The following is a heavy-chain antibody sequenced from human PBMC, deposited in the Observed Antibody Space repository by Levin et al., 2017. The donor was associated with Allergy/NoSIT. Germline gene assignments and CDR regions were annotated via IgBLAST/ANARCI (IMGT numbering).Heavy chain of an antibody. CDR1: GFTFSNYA. D-gene: IGHD1-26*01. V-gene: IGHV3-23*01. CDR3: AKPASLLDS. J-gene: IGHJ5*01. CDR2: ISGTGIGT. Sequence: GGSLRLSCAASGFTFSNYAMSWVRQAPGKGLEWVPAISGTGIGTYYADSVRGRFTISRDNSKNTLYLQMNSLRAEDTAVYYCAKPASLLDSWGQGTLVTVSS.